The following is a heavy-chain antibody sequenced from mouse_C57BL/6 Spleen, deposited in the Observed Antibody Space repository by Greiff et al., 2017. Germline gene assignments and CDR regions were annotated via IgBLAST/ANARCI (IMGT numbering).Heavy chain of an antibody. J-gene: IGHJ2*01. V-gene: IGHV8-12*01. D-gene: IGHD1-1*01. Sequence: QVTLKESGPGILQSSQTLSLTCSFSGFSLSTSGMGVSWIRQPSGKGLEWRAHIYWDDEKRYNPSLKSRLTISKDTSRNQVFLKITSVDTADTATYCCARREDDGYFDYWGQGTTLTVSS. CDR3: ARREDDGYFDY. CDR1: GFSLSTSGMG. CDR2: IYWDDEK.